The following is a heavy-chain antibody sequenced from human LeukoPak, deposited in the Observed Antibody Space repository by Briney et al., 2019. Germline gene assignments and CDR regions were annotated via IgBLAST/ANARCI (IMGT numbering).Heavy chain of an antibody. V-gene: IGHV1-18*04. J-gene: IGHJ4*02. CDR3: ARDRDRMVQGVTALFDY. D-gene: IGHD3-10*01. Sequence: ASLRLSCKASGYTFTTYGISWVRQAPGQGLEWMGWISGSNGNTKYAQNVQGRVTMTTDTSTTTAYMEVRSLRSDDTAVYYCARDRDRMVQGVTALFDYWGQGTLVTVSS. CDR2: ISGSNGNT. CDR1: GYTFTTYG.